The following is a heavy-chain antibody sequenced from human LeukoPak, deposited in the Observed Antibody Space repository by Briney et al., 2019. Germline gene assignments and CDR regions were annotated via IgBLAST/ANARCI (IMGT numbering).Heavy chain of an antibody. D-gene: IGHD2-21*02. V-gene: IGHV4-39*07. CDR1: GGSISSSSYY. Sequence: SETLSLTCTVSGGSISSSSYYWGWIRQPPGTGLEWIGSIYYSGSTYYNPSLKSRVTISVDTSKNQFSLKLSSVTAADTAVYYCARSPVVVVTAMVFDYWGQGTLVTVSS. J-gene: IGHJ4*02. CDR2: IYYSGST. CDR3: ARSPVVVVTAMVFDY.